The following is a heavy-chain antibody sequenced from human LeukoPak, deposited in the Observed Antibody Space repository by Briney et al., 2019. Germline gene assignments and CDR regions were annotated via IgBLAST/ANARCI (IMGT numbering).Heavy chain of an antibody. J-gene: IGHJ3*02. V-gene: IGHV3-33*01. CDR2: IWSDGSHK. CDR1: GFTFRSYG. D-gene: IGHD6-13*01. CDR3: ASAAGAFDM. Sequence: VGSLRLSCAAYGFTFRSYGMHRIRETPGKGVELLVFIWSDGSHKYYGDSMKGLFTISRDNSKNMVYLQMNSLRVEHTAVYYCASAAGAFDMWGQGTLVTVSS.